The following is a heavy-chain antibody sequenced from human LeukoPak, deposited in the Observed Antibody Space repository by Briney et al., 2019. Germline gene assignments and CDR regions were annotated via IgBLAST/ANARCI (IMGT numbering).Heavy chain of an antibody. D-gene: IGHD6-19*01. CDR2: ITGSGVTT. J-gene: IGHJ4*02. V-gene: IGHV3-48*01. Sequence: GGSLRLSCAASGFTFNDYDMHWVRQAPGKGVEWVSFITGSGVTTSYADSVKGRFTISRDSAKHSLYLQMNSLRAEDTAAYYCARPTSSGSINSWGQGTLVTVSS. CDR3: ARPTSSGSINS. CDR1: GFTFNDYD.